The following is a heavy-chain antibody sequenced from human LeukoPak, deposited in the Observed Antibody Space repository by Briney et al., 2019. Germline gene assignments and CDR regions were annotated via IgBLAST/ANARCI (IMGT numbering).Heavy chain of an antibody. Sequence: GGTLRLSCAASGFTFSSYGMSWVRQAPGKGLEWVSAISGSGGSTYYADSVEGRFTISRDNSKNTLYLQMNGLRAEDTAVYYCAKDGDGYNTAYYFDYWGQGTLVTVSS. CDR3: AKDGDGYNTAYYFDY. D-gene: IGHD5-24*01. CDR2: ISGSGGST. CDR1: GFTFSSYG. J-gene: IGHJ4*02. V-gene: IGHV3-23*01.